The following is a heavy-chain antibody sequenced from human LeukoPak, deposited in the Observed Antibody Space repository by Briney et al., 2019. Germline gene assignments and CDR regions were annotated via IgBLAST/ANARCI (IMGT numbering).Heavy chain of an antibody. CDR3: ARTPNYGGTTRTDYYYYYMDV. D-gene: IGHD4-23*01. Sequence: ASVKVSCKASGGTFSSYAISWVRQAPGQGLEWMGGIIPIFGTANYAQKFQGRVTITADESTSTAYMELSSLRSEDTAVYYCARTPNYGGTTRTDYYYYYMDVWGKGTTVTVCS. J-gene: IGHJ6*03. V-gene: IGHV1-69*13. CDR2: IIPIFGTA. CDR1: GGTFSSYA.